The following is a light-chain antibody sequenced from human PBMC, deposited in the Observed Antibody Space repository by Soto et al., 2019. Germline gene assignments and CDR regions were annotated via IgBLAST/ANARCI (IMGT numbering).Light chain of an antibody. J-gene: IGKJ2*01. CDR3: QQSYISPYT. V-gene: IGKV1-39*01. Sequence: DIQMTQSPSSLSASVGDRVTITCRASESIANYLNWYQQKPGKAPNLLIYAASTLQTGVPSRFSGSGSGTDFTITISSLQTEDFATYFCQQSYISPYTFGQGTKLYI. CDR1: ESIANY. CDR2: AAS.